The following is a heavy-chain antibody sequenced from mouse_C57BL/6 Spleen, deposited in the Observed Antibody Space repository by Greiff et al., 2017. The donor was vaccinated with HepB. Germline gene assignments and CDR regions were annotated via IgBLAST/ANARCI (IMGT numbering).Heavy chain of an antibody. D-gene: IGHD1-1*01. Sequence: VMLVESGAELVRPGASVKLSCKASGYTFTDYYINWVKQRPGQGLEWIARIYPGSGNTYYNEKFKGKATLTAEKSSSTAYMQLSSLTSEDSAVYFCARGYYYGSSYVGWYFDVWGTGTTVTVSS. CDR2: IYPGSGNT. V-gene: IGHV1-76*01. J-gene: IGHJ1*03. CDR1: GYTFTDYY. CDR3: ARGYYYGSSYVGWYFDV.